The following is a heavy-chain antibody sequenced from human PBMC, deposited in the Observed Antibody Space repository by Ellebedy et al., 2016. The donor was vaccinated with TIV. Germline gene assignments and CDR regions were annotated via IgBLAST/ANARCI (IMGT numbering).Heavy chain of an antibody. CDR3: ARDPGVLPGGGLDY. J-gene: IGHJ4*02. V-gene: IGHV3-33*01. CDR1: GFKFNMYG. CDR2: IWYDGSNE. D-gene: IGHD2-15*01. Sequence: GGSLRLSCAASGFKFNMYGMHWVRQAPGKGLEWVASIWYDGSNENSADSVKGRFTISRDDSLHLQMNSLRADDTAVYYCARDPGVLPGGGLDYWGQGTLVTVSS.